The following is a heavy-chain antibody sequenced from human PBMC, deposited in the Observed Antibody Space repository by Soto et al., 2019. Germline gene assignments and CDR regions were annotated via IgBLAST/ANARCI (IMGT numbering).Heavy chain of an antibody. CDR3: ARARNYCTNGVCFTEDAFDI. CDR2: IYYSGTT. V-gene: IGHV4-39*01. J-gene: IGHJ3*02. CDR1: GGSIITSTYY. D-gene: IGHD2-8*01. Sequence: SETLSLTCTVSGGSIITSTYYWGWIRQPPGKGLEWIGNIYYSGTTYYNPSLKSRVTISVDTSKNQFSLNLSSVTAADTAVYYCARARNYCTNGVCFTEDAFDIWGQGTMVTVS.